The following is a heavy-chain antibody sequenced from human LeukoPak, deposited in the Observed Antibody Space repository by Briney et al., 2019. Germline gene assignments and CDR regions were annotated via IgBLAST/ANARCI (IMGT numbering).Heavy chain of an antibody. D-gene: IGHD5-18*01. CDR2: IYTSGST. V-gene: IGHV4-4*07. CDR3: ARESQQPLTWIQLWYGMDV. J-gene: IGHJ6*02. CDR1: GGSISSYY. Sequence: SETLSLTCTVSGGSISSYYWSWIRQPAGKGLERIGRIYTSGSTNYNPSLKSRVTMSVDTSKNQFSLKLSSVTAADTAVYYCARESQQPLTWIQLWYGMDVWGQGTTVTVSS.